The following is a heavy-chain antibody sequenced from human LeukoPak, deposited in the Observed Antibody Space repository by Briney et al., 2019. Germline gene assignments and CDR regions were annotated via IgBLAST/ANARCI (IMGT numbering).Heavy chain of an antibody. V-gene: IGHV3-74*01. CDR1: GFTFSSYW. D-gene: IGHD2-2*01. CDR3: ARAGFCTTSSCYMFD. CDR2: INSDGSST. J-gene: IGHJ3*01. Sequence: GGSLRLSCAASGFTFSSYWMHWVRQAPGKGLVWVSRINSDGSSTSYADSVKGRFTISRDNAENTLYLQMNSLRAEDSAVYYCARAGFCTTSSCYMFDWGPGTMVTVSS.